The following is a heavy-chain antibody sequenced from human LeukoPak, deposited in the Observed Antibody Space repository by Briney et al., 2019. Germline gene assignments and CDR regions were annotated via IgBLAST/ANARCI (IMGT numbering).Heavy chain of an antibody. CDR1: GFTFSSYS. CDR2: ISSSSSYI. CDR3: ARVPKWELLSWFDY. D-gene: IGHD1-26*01. V-gene: IGHV3-21*01. Sequence: GGSLRLSCAASGFTFSSYSMNWVRQAPGKGLEWVSSISSSSSYIYYADSVKGRFTISRDNAKNSLYLQMNSLRAEDTAVYYCARVPKWELLSWFDYWGQGTLVTVSS. J-gene: IGHJ4*02.